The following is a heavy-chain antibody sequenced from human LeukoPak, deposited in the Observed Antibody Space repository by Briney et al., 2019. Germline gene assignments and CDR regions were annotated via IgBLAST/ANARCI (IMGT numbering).Heavy chain of an antibody. CDR3: ARQLSSWPIDY. Sequence: SETLSLTCTISGDSISSSSYFWGWIRQSPGKGLEWIGTIYYSGTTYYNPSLKSRVTISADTSKKQFFLKLTSVTAAGTAVYYCARQLSSWPIDYWGQGTLVTVSS. D-gene: IGHD6-13*01. V-gene: IGHV4-39*01. CDR2: IYYSGTT. CDR1: GDSISSSSYF. J-gene: IGHJ4*02.